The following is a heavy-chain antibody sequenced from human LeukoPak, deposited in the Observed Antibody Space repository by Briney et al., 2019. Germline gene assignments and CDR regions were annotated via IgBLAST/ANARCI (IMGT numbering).Heavy chain of an antibody. D-gene: IGHD2-15*01. Sequence: PGGSLRLSCAASGFTFSSYAMSWVRQAPGKGLEWVSAISGSGGSTYYADSVKGRFTISRDNSKNTLYLQMNNLRAEDTAVYYCAPYCSGGSCYGVDYWGQGTLVTVSS. J-gene: IGHJ4*02. CDR3: APYCSGGSCYGVDY. V-gene: IGHV3-23*01. CDR2: ISGSGGST. CDR1: GFTFSSYA.